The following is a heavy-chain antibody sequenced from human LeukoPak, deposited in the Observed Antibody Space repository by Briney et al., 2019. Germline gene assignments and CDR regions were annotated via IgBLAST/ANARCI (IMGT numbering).Heavy chain of an antibody. D-gene: IGHD5-12*01. CDR2: MSPNSGDT. Sequence: ASVKVSCKASGYTFTTHDINWVRQATGQGLEWLGWMSPNSGDTGYAQKFQGRVTMTSDSSISTAYMELSSLRSEDTAVYYCARDLRGYSYYYGMDVWGQGTTVTVSS. CDR3: ARDLRGYSYYYGMDV. V-gene: IGHV1-8*01. J-gene: IGHJ6*02. CDR1: GYTFTTHD.